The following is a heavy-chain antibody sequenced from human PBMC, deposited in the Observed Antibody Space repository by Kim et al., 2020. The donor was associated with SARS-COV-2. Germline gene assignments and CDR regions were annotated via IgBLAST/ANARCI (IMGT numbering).Heavy chain of an antibody. D-gene: IGHD2-2*01. CDR3: ARRYHCSSTSCRNGDWFDP. CDR1: GGSFSGYY. Sequence: SETLSLTCAVYGGSFSGYYWSWIRQPPGKGLEWIGEINHSGSTNYNPSLKSRVTISVDTSKNQFSLKLSSVTAADTAVYYCARRYHCSSTSCRNGDWFDPWGQGTLVTVSS. J-gene: IGHJ5*02. V-gene: IGHV4-34*01. CDR2: INHSGST.